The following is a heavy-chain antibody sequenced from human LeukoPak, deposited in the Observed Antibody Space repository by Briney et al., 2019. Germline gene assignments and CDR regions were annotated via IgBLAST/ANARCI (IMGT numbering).Heavy chain of an antibody. Sequence: GGSLRLSCAASGLTFSDYYMSWIRQAPGKGLEWVSYISRSSGHTNYADSVKGRFTISRDNAKNSLYLQMNSLRAEDTAVYYCARDRRDTGGIDYWRQGTLVTVSS. CDR2: ISRSSGHT. D-gene: IGHD1-14*01. J-gene: IGHJ4*02. CDR3: ARDRRDTGGIDY. V-gene: IGHV3-11*05. CDR1: GLTFSDYY.